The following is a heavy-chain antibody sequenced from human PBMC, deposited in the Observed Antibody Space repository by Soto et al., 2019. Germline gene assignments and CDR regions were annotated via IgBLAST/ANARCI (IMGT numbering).Heavy chain of an antibody. Sequence: PGESLKISCKSSGYSFTSYWIGWVRQMPGKGLEWMGIIYPGDSDTRYSPSFQGRVTISADKSISTAYLQWSSLKASDTAMYYCARGGPLGARREDWFDPWGQGTLVTVSS. V-gene: IGHV5-51*01. J-gene: IGHJ5*02. CDR2: IYPGDSDT. D-gene: IGHD1-26*01. CDR1: GYSFTSYW. CDR3: ARGGPLGARREDWFDP.